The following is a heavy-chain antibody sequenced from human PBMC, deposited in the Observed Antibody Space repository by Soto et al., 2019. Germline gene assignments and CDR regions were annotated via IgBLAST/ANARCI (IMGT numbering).Heavy chain of an antibody. CDR1: AYTFTSYD. J-gene: IGHJ6*03. CDR3: ARLVVPAAMIYYYYYMDV. D-gene: IGHD2-2*01. V-gene: IGHV1-18*01. CDR2: ISAYNGNT. Sequence: GASVKVSCKASAYTFTSYDINWVRQAPGQGLEWMGWISAYNGNTNYAQKLQGRVTMTTDTSTSTAYMELRGLRSGDTAVYYCARLVVPAAMIYYYYYMDVWGKGTTVTVSS.